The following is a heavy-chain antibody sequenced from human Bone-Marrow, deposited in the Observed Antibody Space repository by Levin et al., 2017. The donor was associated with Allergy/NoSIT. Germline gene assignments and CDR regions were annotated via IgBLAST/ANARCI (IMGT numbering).Heavy chain of an antibody. CDR2: ISPATSTI. CDR1: GFTFSDYY. Sequence: GGSLRLSCAASGFTFSDYYMSWVRQAPGKGLEWVSYISPATSTIVYADSVKGRFTISRDNAKNSLFLQISDLRAEDTAVYYCATYFRDYYYFGSWGQGTLVTVSS. CDR3: ATYFRDYYYFGS. V-gene: IGHV3-11*01. J-gene: IGHJ4*02. D-gene: IGHD4-17*01.